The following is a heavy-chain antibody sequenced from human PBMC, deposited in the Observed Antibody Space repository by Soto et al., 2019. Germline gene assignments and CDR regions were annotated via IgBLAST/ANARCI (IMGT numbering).Heavy chain of an antibody. D-gene: IGHD5-18*01. V-gene: IGHV3-23*01. Sequence: EVQLLESGGGLVQSGGSLRLSCTASGFSFSSYVMSWVRQAPGKGLEWVSEISADDGSTYYADSVKGRFTISRDNSKNTVDLQMTSLRADDTAVYYCAKAGYSFFFDYWGQGTLVTVSS. J-gene: IGHJ4*02. CDR3: AKAGYSFFFDY. CDR1: GFSFSSYV. CDR2: ISADDGST.